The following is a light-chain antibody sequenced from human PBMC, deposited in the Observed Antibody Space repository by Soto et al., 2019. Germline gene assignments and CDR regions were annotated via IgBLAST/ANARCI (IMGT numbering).Light chain of an antibody. J-gene: IGKJ1*01. CDR1: QTVSNNY. Sequence: DIVMTQSPGTLSSSPGDTATLSCRATQTVSNNYLAWCQQKPGQAPRLLIYCASSRATGIPDRFSRSGSGTDFTLTISRLEPEDFSVYYCQQYGSSPPWTFGQGTKVDIK. CDR3: QQYGSSPPWT. CDR2: CAS. V-gene: IGKV3-20*01.